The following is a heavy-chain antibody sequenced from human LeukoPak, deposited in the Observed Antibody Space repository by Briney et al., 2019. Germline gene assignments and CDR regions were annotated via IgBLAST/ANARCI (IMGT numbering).Heavy chain of an antibody. CDR1: GFTFSSYW. D-gene: IGHD3-22*01. CDR2: IKQDGSEK. CDR3: ARDTSEFDDSSGYLHYYYYMDV. Sequence: GGSLRLSCAASGFTFSSYWMSWVRQAPGKGLEWVANIKQDGSEKYYVDCVKGRFTISRDNAKNSLYLQMNSLRAEDTAVYYCARDTSEFDDSSGYLHYYYYMDVWGKGTTVTVSS. V-gene: IGHV3-7*01. J-gene: IGHJ6*03.